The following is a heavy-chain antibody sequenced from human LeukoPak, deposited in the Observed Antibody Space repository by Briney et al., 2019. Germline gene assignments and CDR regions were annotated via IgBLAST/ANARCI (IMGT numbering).Heavy chain of an antibody. J-gene: IGHJ4*02. V-gene: IGHV3-74*01. Sequence: GGSLRLSCAASGCTFSSYWMHWVRQAPGKGLVWVSRINSDGSSTSYADSVKGRFTISRDNAKNTLYLQMNSLRADDTAVYYCARRTVVGTLDYWGQGTLVTVSS. CDR1: GCTFSSYW. CDR3: ARRTVVGTLDY. CDR2: INSDGSST. D-gene: IGHD6-13*01.